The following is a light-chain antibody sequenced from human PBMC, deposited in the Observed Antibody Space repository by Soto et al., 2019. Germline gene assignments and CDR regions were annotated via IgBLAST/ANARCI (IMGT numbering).Light chain of an antibody. CDR2: GVT. CDR1: SSDVDDYNF. Sequence: QSALTQPRSVSGSPGQSVTISCTGTSSDVDDYNFVSWYQQHPGTAPKLMIYGVTKRPSGVPGRFSGSRSGNTASLTISGLQIEDEAHYYCCSYAGGYFFEVIFGGGTKLTVL. V-gene: IGLV2-11*01. CDR3: CSYAGGYFFEVI. J-gene: IGLJ2*01.